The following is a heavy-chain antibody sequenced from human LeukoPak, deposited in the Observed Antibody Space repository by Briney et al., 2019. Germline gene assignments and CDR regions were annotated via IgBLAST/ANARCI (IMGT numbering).Heavy chain of an antibody. Sequence: KPSETLSLTCTVSGGSISSRTYYWGWIRQPPGKGLEWIGSLYYSGSTYSNPSLKSRVTISVDTSKNQFSLKLSSVTAADTAVYYCAREQWELLGIYYYYMDVWGKGTTVTVSS. CDR3: AREQWELLGIYYYYMDV. V-gene: IGHV4-39*07. CDR1: GGSISSRTYY. J-gene: IGHJ6*03. D-gene: IGHD1-26*01. CDR2: LYYSGST.